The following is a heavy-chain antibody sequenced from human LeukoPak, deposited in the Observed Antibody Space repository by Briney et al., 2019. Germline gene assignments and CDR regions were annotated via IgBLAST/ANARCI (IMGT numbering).Heavy chain of an antibody. J-gene: IGHJ4*02. CDR3: ARLDSSGTAAIDY. CDR1: GGSISSGDYY. D-gene: IGHD3-22*01. V-gene: IGHV4-30-4*08. Sequence: LSLTCTVSGGSISSGDYYWSWIRQPPGKGLEWIGYIYYSGSTSYNPSLKSRVTISVDTSKNQFSLKLSSVTAADTAVYYCARLDSSGTAAIDYWGQGTLVTVSS. CDR2: IYYSGST.